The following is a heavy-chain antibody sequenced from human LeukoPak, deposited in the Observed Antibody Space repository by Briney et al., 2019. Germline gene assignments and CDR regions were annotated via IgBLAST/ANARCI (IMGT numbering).Heavy chain of an antibody. J-gene: IGHJ4*02. V-gene: IGHV4-39*07. D-gene: IGHD3-10*01. CDR3: ARRRVGIYGSGSPMA. CDR2: IYYSGST. Sequence: PSETLSLICTVSGGSSSSSCYYWGWIRQPPGKGLEWIGSIYYSGSTYYNPSLKSRVTISVDTSKNQFSLKLSSVTAADTAVYYCARRRVGIYGSGSPMAWGQGTLVTVSS. CDR1: GGSSSSSCYY.